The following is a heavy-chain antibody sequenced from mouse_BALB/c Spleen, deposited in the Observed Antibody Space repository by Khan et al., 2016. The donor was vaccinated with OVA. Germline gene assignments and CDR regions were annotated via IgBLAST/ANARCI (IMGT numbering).Heavy chain of an antibody. J-gene: IGHJ2*01. V-gene: IGHV1S81*02. D-gene: IGHD1-1*01. Sequence: QVHVKQSGAELVKAGASVKMSCKASGYTFTSYWMHWVKQRLGQGLEWFVETNPTNGRTYYNEKFKSKATLTVDKSSSTAYMLLSGPTFEDSAVYYCARIKKIVATYFDYWGQGTTLTVSS. CDR3: ARIKKIVATYFDY. CDR1: GYTFTSYW. CDR2: TNPTNGRT.